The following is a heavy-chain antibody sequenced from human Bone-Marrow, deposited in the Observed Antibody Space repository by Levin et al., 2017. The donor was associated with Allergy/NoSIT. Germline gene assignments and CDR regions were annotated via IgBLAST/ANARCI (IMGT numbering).Heavy chain of an antibody. CDR3: TRDPLYYDSSDYNDAFHI. Sequence: GASVKVSCKASGFTFTAYFIHWVRQAPGQGLEWMGRIRSNSGGTDFAQKFKDRVTMTRDTSINTAYMELSGLRSDDTAVYYCTRDPLYYDSSDYNDAFHIWGQGTMVTVSS. CDR2: IRSNSGGT. V-gene: IGHV1-2*06. D-gene: IGHD3-22*01. CDR1: GFTFTAYF. J-gene: IGHJ3*02.